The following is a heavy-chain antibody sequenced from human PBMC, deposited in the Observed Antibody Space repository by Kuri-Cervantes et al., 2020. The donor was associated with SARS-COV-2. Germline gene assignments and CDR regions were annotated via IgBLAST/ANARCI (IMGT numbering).Heavy chain of an antibody. J-gene: IGHJ3*01. CDR2: MYLPGIA. D-gene: IGHD3-16*01. V-gene: IGHV4-4*02. CDR1: GDSIGSSDW. Sequence: GSLRLSCGVSGDSIGSSDWWSWIRQPPGKGLEWIGQMYLPGIANYHPSLRGRVTISGEKSQNQISLKLISLTAADTAVYYCARNWGFGFDVWGQGIMVTVSS. CDR3: ARNWGFGFDV.